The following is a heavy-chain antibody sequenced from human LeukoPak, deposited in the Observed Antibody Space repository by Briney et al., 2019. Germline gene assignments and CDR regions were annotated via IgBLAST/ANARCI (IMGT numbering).Heavy chain of an antibody. J-gene: IGHJ2*01. CDR1: GGSISSYY. Sequence: SETLSLTCTVSGGSISSYYWSWIRQPPGKGLEWIGYIYYSGSTNYNPSPKSRVTISVDTSKNQFSLKLTSVTAADTAVYYCARDQGEGNTSGWYWYFDLWGRGTLLTVSS. CDR3: ARDQGEGNTSGWYWYFDL. CDR2: IYYSGST. D-gene: IGHD6-19*01. V-gene: IGHV4-59*12.